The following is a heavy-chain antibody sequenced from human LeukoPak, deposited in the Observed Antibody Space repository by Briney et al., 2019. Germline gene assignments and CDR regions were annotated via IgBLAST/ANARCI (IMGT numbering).Heavy chain of an antibody. CDR3: AKLYYYSSGSYDYAFDI. V-gene: IGHV3-23*01. CDR1: GFTFSSYT. Sequence: GGSLRLSCAASGFTFSSYTMNWVRQAPGKGLEWVSAISGSGGSTDYADSVKGRYTISRDNSQNTVYLQMNSLRAEDTAVYYCAKLYYYSSGSYDYAFDIWGQGTIVTVSS. D-gene: IGHD3-10*01. CDR2: ISGSGGST. J-gene: IGHJ3*02.